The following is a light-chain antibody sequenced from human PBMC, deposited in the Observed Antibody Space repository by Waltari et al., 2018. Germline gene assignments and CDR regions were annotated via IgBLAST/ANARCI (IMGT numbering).Light chain of an antibody. CDR3: QAWDSSTPYV. Sequence: SYELTQPPSVSVSPGQTASITCSGDKLGDKYACWYQQKPGQSPVLVIYQDSKRPSGIPERFPGSNSGNTATLTISGTQAMDEADYYCQAWDSSTPYVFGTGTKVTVL. J-gene: IGLJ1*01. CDR2: QDS. CDR1: KLGDKY. V-gene: IGLV3-1*01.